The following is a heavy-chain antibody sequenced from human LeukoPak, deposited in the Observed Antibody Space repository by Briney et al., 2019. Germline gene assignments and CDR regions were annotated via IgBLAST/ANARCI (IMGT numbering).Heavy chain of an antibody. CDR2: ISGSGGST. CDR3: AKLYGDYYYYYYMDV. D-gene: IGHD4/OR15-4a*01. Sequence: GGSLRLSCAASGFTFSSYAMSWVRQAPGKGLEWVSAISGSGGSTYYADSVKGRFTISRDNSKNTLYLQMNSLGAEDTAVYYCAKLYGDYYYYYYMDVWGKGTTVTVSS. CDR1: GFTFSSYA. V-gene: IGHV3-23*01. J-gene: IGHJ6*03.